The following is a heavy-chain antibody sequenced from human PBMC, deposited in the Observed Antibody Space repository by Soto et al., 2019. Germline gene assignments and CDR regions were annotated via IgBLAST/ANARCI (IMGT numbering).Heavy chain of an antibody. D-gene: IGHD1-1*01. CDR3: AKSWTSSAHFDY. J-gene: IGHJ4*02. CDR2: ISGSGGST. CDR1: GFTFSSYA. Sequence: PGWSLRLSCAASGFTFSSYAMSWARQAPGKGLEWVSAISGSGGSTYYADSVKGRFTISRDNSKNTLYLQMNSLRAEDTAVYYCAKSWTSSAHFDYWGQGTLVTVSS. V-gene: IGHV3-23*01.